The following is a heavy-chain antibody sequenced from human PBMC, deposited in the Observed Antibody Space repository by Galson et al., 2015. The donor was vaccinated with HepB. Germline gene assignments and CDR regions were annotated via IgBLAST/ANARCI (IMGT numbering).Heavy chain of an antibody. CDR1: GFTLSSYW. D-gene: IGHD2-15*01. Sequence: SLRLSCAASGFTLSSYWMSWVRQAPGKGLEWVANIKQDGSEKYYVDSVKGRFTISRDNAKNSLYLQMNSLRAEDTAVYYCAREGGRPLGYCSGGSCYPDDYWGQGTLVTVSS. J-gene: IGHJ4*02. CDR2: IKQDGSEK. V-gene: IGHV3-7*03. CDR3: AREGGRPLGYCSGGSCYPDDY.